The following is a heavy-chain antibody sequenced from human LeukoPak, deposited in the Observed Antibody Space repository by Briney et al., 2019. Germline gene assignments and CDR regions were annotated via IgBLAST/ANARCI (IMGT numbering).Heavy chain of an antibody. Sequence: SETLSLTCAVYAGSFSGYYWTWIRQPPGKGLEWIGEINYSGSTNYNPSLKSRVTISVDTSKNQFSLKLSSVTAADTAIYYCARVKRGGAKYWGQGALVTVSS. J-gene: IGHJ4*02. V-gene: IGHV4-34*01. CDR1: AGSFSGYY. CDR3: ARVKRGGAKY. CDR2: INYSGST.